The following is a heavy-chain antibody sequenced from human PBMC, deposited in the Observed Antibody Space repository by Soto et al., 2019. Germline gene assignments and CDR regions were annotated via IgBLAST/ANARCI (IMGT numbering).Heavy chain of an antibody. Sequence: QVQLVQPGAEVKKTGSSVKVSCKTSGGTFSTFGISWVRQAPGQGLEWMGGIIPFFGTAEYSQKFEDRITITADESTNTVYMDLRSLTSEDTAIYYCARTAPMDAGDKYYYDFWGQGALVTVSS. D-gene: IGHD3-16*01. J-gene: IGHJ4*02. CDR2: IIPFFGTA. CDR3: ARTAPMDAGDKYYYDF. CDR1: GGTFSTFG. V-gene: IGHV1-69*01.